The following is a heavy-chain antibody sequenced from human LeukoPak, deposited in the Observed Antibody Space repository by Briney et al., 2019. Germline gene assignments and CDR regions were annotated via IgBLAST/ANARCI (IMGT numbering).Heavy chain of an antibody. V-gene: IGHV4-59*01. D-gene: IGHD2/OR15-2a*01. Sequence: PSETLSLTCTVSGGSISSYYWSWIRQPPGKGLEWVGYIYYTGGTNYNPSLKSRVTISADTSRNQFSLTLNSVTSADTAVYYCALRRLTSAQIIEDNWFDPWGQGTLVTVSS. CDR3: ALRRLTSAQIIEDNWFDP. CDR2: IYYTGGT. CDR1: GGSISSYY. J-gene: IGHJ5*02.